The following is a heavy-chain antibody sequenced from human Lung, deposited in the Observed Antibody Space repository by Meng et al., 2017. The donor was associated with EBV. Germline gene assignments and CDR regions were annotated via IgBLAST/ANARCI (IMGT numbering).Heavy chain of an antibody. CDR3: AREYSSSSGLPGP. D-gene: IGHD6-6*01. J-gene: IGHJ5*02. V-gene: IGHV4-30-4*08. CDR2: IYDSGST. Sequence: QVQLQESGPGWVQPSQTMSLTCTVSGGSIRFGDYYWSWIRQPPGKGLEWIGYIYDSGSTSYNPSLMSRVTISVDTSRNQFSLKLTSVTAADTAVYYCAREYSSSSGLPGPWGQGTLVTVSS. CDR1: GGSIRFGDYY.